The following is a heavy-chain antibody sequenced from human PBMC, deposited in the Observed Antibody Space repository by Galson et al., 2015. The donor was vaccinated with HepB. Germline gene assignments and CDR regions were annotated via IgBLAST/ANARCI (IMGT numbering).Heavy chain of an antibody. CDR3: ARGNYYDSTGYYVQ. CDR2: IFHTGIT. V-gene: IGHV4-59*01. CDR1: GGSINSYY. Sequence: LSLTCSVSGGSINSYYWNWIRQPPGKGLEWIGNIFHTGITNFNPSLESRVTISVDTSEKQFSLEMTSVTAADTAVYYCARGNYYDSTGYYVQWGQGTLVTVSS. J-gene: IGHJ4*02. D-gene: IGHD3-22*01.